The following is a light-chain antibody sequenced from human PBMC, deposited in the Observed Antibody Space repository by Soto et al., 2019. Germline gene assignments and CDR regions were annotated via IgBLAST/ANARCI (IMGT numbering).Light chain of an antibody. Sequence: QPVLTQPPSASGTPGQRVTMSCSGNRSNIGSNTVNWYQQLPGTAPKLLIYNNNQRPSGVPDRFSGSKPGTSASLAISGLQSENEADYYCAAWDDSLNAWIFGGGTKLTVL. J-gene: IGLJ2*01. V-gene: IGLV1-44*01. CDR3: AAWDDSLNAWI. CDR1: RSNIGSNT. CDR2: NNN.